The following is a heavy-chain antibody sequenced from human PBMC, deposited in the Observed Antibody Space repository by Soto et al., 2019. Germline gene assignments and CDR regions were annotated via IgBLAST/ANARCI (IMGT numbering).Heavy chain of an antibody. V-gene: IGHV1-69*17. CDR2: IIPIIGVT. Sequence: QVQLVQSGAEVKRPGSSVKVSCESSGDTFNSYVISWVRQAPGQGLEWMGGIIPIIGVTHYAQKLQGRVTMSARSSTGTAYMELTNLGFEDTALYYCARESLGAKGADHWGQGTLVTVSS. J-gene: IGHJ4*02. CDR1: GDTFNSYV. CDR3: ARESLGAKGADH. D-gene: IGHD3-16*01.